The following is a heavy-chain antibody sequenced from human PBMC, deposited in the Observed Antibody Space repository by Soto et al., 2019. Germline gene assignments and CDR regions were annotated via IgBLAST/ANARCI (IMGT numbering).Heavy chain of an antibody. CDR1: GGSISSYY. CDR2: IYYSGST. J-gene: IGHJ3*02. V-gene: IGHV4-59*01. CDR3: ARATLDSSCYKGEVEAFDI. Sequence: SETLSLTCTVSGGSISSYYWSWIRQPPGKGLEWIGYIYYSGSTNYNPSLKSRVTISVDTSKNQFSLKLSSVTAADTAVYYCARATLDSSCYKGEVEAFDIWGQGTMVTVSS. D-gene: IGHD3-22*01.